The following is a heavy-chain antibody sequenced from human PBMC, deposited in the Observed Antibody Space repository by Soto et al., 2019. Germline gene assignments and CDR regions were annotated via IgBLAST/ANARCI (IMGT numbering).Heavy chain of an antibody. D-gene: IGHD3-10*01. V-gene: IGHV2-5*02. CDR2: IYWDDDK. CDR1: GFSLSTTGVG. J-gene: IGHJ5*02. CDR3: ARRLRDYGLGRERANYFDT. Sequence: QITLKESGPTLVRPTQTLTLTCTFSGFSLSTTGVGVGWIRQPPGKALEWLALIYWDDDKRYRPSLKSRLTITHDTSKNDGILTLTHMAPVDPATYCRARRLRDYGLGRERANYFDTWGQGTLVTVSS.